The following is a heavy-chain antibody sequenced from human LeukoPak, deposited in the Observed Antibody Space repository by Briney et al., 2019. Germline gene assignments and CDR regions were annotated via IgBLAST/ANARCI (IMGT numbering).Heavy chain of an antibody. CDR2: IYHSGST. CDR3: AALYDSSGYYLEGWFDS. J-gene: IGHJ5*01. V-gene: IGHV4-4*02. D-gene: IGHD3-22*01. CDR1: GGSISSSNW. Sequence: PSETLSLTCAVSGGSISSSNWWSWVRQPPGKGLEWIGEIYHSGSTNYNPSLKSRVTISVDKSKNQFSLKLSSVTAADTAVYYCAALYDSSGYYLEGWFDSWGQGTLVTVSS.